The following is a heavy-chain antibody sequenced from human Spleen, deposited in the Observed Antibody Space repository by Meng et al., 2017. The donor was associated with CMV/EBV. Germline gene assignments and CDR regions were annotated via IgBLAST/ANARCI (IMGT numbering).Heavy chain of an antibody. CDR2: IIPIFGTA. CDR3: ARRVVPAAIDYYYGMDV. V-gene: IGHV1-69*05. D-gene: IGHD2-2*02. J-gene: IGHJ6*02. CDR1: GGTFSSYA. Sequence: SVKVSCKASGGTFSSYAISWVRQAPGQGLEWMGGIIPIFGTANYAQKFQGRVTITTDESTSTAYMELSSLRSEDTAVYYCARRVVPAAIDYYYGMDVWGQGTMVTVSS.